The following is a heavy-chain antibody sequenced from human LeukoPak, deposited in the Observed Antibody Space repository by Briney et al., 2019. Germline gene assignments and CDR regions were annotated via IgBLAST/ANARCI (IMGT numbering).Heavy chain of an antibody. D-gene: IGHD6-19*01. CDR1: GFTVSSYA. J-gene: IGHJ4*02. Sequence: GGSLRLSCAASGFTVSSYAMSWVRQAPGRGLGWVSAISVVGGSTYYADSGTGRFTTARDNCNNTLYLQMNSLRAEDTAVYYCAKGRGWYQTPFFDYWGQGTLVTVSS. CDR3: AKGRGWYQTPFFDY. V-gene: IGHV3-23*01. CDR2: ISVVGGST.